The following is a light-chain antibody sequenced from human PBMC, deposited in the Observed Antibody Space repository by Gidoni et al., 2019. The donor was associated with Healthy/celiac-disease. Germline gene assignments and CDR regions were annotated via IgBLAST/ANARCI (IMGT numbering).Light chain of an antibody. CDR3: QQYNSYSYT. J-gene: IGKJ2*01. CDR2: KAS. CDR1: QSISSW. V-gene: IGKV1-5*03. Sequence: ITIPHSPSTLFASVGARVTITCRASQSISSWLAWYQQKPGKAPKLLIYKASSLESGVPSRFSGSGSGTEFTLTISSLQPDDFATYYCQQYNSYSYTFGQGTKLEIK.